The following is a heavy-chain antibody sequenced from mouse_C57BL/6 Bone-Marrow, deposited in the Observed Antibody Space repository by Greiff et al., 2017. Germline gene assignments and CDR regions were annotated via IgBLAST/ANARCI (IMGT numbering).Heavy chain of an antibody. Sequence: ESGPGLVKPSQSLSLTCSVTGYSITSGYYWNWIRQFPGNKLEWMGYISYDGSNNYNPYLKNRISITRDTSKNQFFLKLNSVTTEDTATYYCTRVYYGNYYFDYWGQGTTLTVSS. CDR1: GYSITSGYY. J-gene: IGHJ2*01. CDR2: ISYDGSN. CDR3: TRVYYGNYYFDY. D-gene: IGHD2-1*01. V-gene: IGHV3-6*01.